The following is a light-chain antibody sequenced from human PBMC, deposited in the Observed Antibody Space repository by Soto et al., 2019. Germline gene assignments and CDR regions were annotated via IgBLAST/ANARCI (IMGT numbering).Light chain of an antibody. Sequence: EIVMTQSPATLSVSPGERATLSCRASQTVADSLVWYQQKPGQPPRLLIKGASTRATGIPATFSGSGSGTDFTLTISRLEPEDFAVYYCQQYSSSLTFGQGTKVDIK. V-gene: IGKV3-15*01. CDR1: QTVADS. CDR2: GAS. J-gene: IGKJ1*01. CDR3: QQYSSSLT.